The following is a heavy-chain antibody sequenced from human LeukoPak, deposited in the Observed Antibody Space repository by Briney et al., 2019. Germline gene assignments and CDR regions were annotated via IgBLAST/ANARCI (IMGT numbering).Heavy chain of an antibody. CDR1: GYTFTSYD. D-gene: IGHD3-9*01. V-gene: IGHV1-8*01. J-gene: IGHJ6*02. CDR3: ARGGILTGYYSLYYYYGMDV. Sequence: ASVKVSCKASGYTFTSYDINWVRQATGQGLEWMGWMNPNSGNTGYAQKFQGRVTMTRNTSISTAYMELSSLRSEDTAVYYCARGGILTGYYSLYYYYGMDVWGQGTTVTVSS. CDR2: MNPNSGNT.